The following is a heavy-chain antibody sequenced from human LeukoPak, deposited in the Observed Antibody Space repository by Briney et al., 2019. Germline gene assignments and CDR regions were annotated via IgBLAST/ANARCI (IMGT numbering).Heavy chain of an antibody. Sequence: GGSLRLSCAASGFNFGSYGMHWVRQAPGKGLEWVAVISYDGSHEYYADSVKGRSTISRDSSRNTLYLQMDSLRPEDTAMYYCSKSAVAGTHYYYYDMDVWGQGTTVTVSS. CDR1: GFNFGSYG. V-gene: IGHV3-30*18. J-gene: IGHJ6*02. CDR3: SKSAVAGTHYYYYDMDV. D-gene: IGHD6-19*01. CDR2: ISYDGSHE.